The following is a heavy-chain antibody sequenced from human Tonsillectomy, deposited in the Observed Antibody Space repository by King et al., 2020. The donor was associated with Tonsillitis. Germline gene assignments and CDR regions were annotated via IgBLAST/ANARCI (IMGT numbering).Heavy chain of an antibody. CDR2: VYYSGST. D-gene: IGHD6-19*01. CDR3: ARLGWLPHTGPFDY. CDR1: GDSISSNTFY. Sequence: LQLQESGPGLVKPSETLSLTCTVSGDSISSNTFYWGWIRQSPGKGLEWIGSVYYSGSTYYNQSLKSRVTIFVDTSKNQFALKLSAVTAADTAVYYCARLGWLPHTGPFDYWGQGTLVTVSS. J-gene: IGHJ4*02. V-gene: IGHV4-39*01.